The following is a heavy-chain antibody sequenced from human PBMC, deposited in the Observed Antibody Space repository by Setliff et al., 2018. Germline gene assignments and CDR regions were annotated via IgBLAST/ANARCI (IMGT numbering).Heavy chain of an antibody. CDR1: GGSFSGYY. V-gene: IGHV4-34*01. Sequence: TLSLTCAVYGGSFSGYYWSWIRQPPGKGLEWIGEINRSGSANYNPSLKSRVTISVDTSKNQFSLKLSSVTAADTAVYYCATDLLGLYYGLDVWGQGTTVTVSS. J-gene: IGHJ6*02. CDR2: INRSGSA. D-gene: IGHD3-16*01. CDR3: ATDLLGLYYGLDV.